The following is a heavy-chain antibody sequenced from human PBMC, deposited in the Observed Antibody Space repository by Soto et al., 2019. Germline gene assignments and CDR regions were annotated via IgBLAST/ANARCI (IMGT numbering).Heavy chain of an antibody. CDR2: IKNDGSNT. V-gene: IGHV3-74*01. D-gene: IGHD7-27*01. CDR1: GFTFSTYW. Sequence: EVQLLESGGGLVQPGGSLRLSCAASGFTFSTYWMHWVRQAPGKGLVFVSHIKNDGSNTIYADSVKGRFTISRDNAKNTLYLQMNSLSVEDTAVYYCVRDAWGVHHWGQGTLVTVSS. J-gene: IGHJ1*01. CDR3: VRDAWGVHH.